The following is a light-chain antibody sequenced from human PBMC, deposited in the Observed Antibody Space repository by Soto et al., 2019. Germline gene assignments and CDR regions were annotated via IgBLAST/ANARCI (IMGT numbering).Light chain of an antibody. Sequence: EIVLTQSPGTLSLSPGERATLSCRASQSVTSNSLAWYQQKPGQAPRLLIYGTSSRATGIPDRFSGSGSGTDFPLTISRLEPEDFAVYYCQQYGTSWLTFGGGTKVEIK. V-gene: IGKV3-20*01. CDR1: QSVTSNS. J-gene: IGKJ4*01. CDR3: QQYGTSWLT. CDR2: GTS.